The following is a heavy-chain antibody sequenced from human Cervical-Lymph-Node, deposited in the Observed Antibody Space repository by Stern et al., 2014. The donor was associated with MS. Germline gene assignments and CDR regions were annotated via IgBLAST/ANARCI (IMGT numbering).Heavy chain of an antibody. CDR3: SRHVPARSRNWFDS. D-gene: IGHD1-14*01. CDR2: ISDSGHII. CDR1: GFTFSHYY. J-gene: IGHJ5*01. V-gene: IGHV3-11*01. Sequence: QVQLVESGGGLVKPGRSQRLSCAASGFTFSHYYMSWIRQAPGKGLEWISYISDSGHIIDYVASVRGRFTISRDNARNSLYLQMNSLRDEDTAVYYCSRHVPARSRNWFDSWGQGTLVTVSS.